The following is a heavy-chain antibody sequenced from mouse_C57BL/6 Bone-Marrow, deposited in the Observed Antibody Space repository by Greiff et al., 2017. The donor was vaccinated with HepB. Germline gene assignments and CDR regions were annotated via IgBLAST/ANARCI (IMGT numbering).Heavy chain of an antibody. J-gene: IGHJ3*01. CDR2: IDPSDSYT. CDR3: ARGDGSSYWFAY. Sequence: QVQLKQPGAELVMPGASVKLSCKASGYTFTSYWMHWVKQRPGQGLEWIGEIDPSDSYTNYNQKFKGKSTLTVDKSSSTAYMQLSSLTSEDSAVYYCARGDGSSYWFAYWGQGTLVTVSA. V-gene: IGHV1-69*01. D-gene: IGHD1-1*01. CDR1: GYTFTSYW.